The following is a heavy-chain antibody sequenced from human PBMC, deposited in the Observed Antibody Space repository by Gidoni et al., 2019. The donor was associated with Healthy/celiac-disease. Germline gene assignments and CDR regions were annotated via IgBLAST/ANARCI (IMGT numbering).Heavy chain of an antibody. CDR2: ISGSGGST. D-gene: IGHD2-2*01. CDR1: GFTFSSYA. Sequence: EVQLVESGGGLVQPGGSLRLSCAASGFTFSSYAMSWVRQAPGKGLEWVSAISGSGGSTYYADSVKGRFTISRDNSKNTLYLQMNSLRAEDTAVYYCAKENPHRYCSSTSCSPFDPWGQGTLVTVSS. J-gene: IGHJ5*02. V-gene: IGHV3-23*04. CDR3: AKENPHRYCSSTSCSPFDP.